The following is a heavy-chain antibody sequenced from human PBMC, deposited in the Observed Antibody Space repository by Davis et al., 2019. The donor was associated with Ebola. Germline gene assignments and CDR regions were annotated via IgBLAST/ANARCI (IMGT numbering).Heavy chain of an antibody. CDR2: INPHSCVT. V-gene: IGHV1-2*04. CDR3: ARDRFFYDSGDYYYDGVDV. CDR1: GYTFTAYY. D-gene: IGHD5/OR15-5a*01. J-gene: IGHJ6*02. Sequence: ASVKVSCKASGYTFTAYYMHWVRPPAPQGLECMGCINPHSCVTNYAQKFQGWVTMTRDTSISTAYMELSRLRSDDTAVYYCARDRFFYDSGDYYYDGVDVWGQGTTVTVSS.